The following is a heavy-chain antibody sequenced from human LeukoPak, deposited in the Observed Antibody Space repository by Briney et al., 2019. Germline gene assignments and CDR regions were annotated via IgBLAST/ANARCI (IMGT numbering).Heavy chain of an antibody. Sequence: PVASVKVSCKASGYTFTIYYIHWVRQAPGQGLEWMGIINPSGGSTSYAQKFQGRVTMTRDTSTSTVYMELSSLRSEDTAMYYCTRDSYSGYDRSLGYWGQGTLVTVSS. D-gene: IGHD5-12*01. J-gene: IGHJ4*02. CDR3: TRDSYSGYDRSLGY. CDR2: INPSGGST. CDR1: GYTFTIYY. V-gene: IGHV1-46*03.